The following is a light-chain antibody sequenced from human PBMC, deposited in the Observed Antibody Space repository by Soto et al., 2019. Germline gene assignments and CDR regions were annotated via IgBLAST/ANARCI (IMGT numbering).Light chain of an antibody. Sequence: DIQMTQSPSSLSASVGNRVTITCQASQDIATYLNWYQQKPGKAPNLLIYDASNLETGVPSRFSGSGSGTEFTLTISSLQPEDFATYYCQQSYSAPLTFGGGTKVDIK. CDR3: QQSYSAPLT. CDR2: DAS. CDR1: QDIATY. V-gene: IGKV1-39*01. J-gene: IGKJ4*01.